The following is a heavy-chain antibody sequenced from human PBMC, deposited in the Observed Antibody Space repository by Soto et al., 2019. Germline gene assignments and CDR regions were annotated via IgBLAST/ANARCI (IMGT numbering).Heavy chain of an antibody. J-gene: IGHJ4*02. V-gene: IGHV1-69*04. Sequence: ASVKVSCQASGGTFSSYTISWVRQAPGQGLEWMGRIIPILGIANYAQKFQGRVTITADKSTSTAYMELSSLRSEDTAVYYCARDLSLDSSSSPRGTLSYWGQGTLVTVSS. CDR3: ARDLSLDSSSSPRGTLSY. CDR1: GGTFSSYT. D-gene: IGHD6-6*01. CDR2: IIPILGIA.